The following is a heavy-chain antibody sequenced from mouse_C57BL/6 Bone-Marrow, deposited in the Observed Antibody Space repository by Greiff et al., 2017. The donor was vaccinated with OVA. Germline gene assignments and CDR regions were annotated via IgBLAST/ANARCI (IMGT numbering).Heavy chain of an antibody. CDR1: GYTFTSYW. CDR2: IDPSDSYT. J-gene: IGHJ2*01. Sequence: QVQLQQPGAELVRPGTSVKLSCTASGYTFTSYWMHWVKQRPGQGLEWIGVIDPSDSYTNYNHKFKGKATLTVDTSSSTAYMQLSSLTSEDSAVYYCARSHYYGSSYVHFDYWGQGTTLTVSS. D-gene: IGHD1-1*01. V-gene: IGHV1-59*01. CDR3: ARSHYYGSSYVHFDY.